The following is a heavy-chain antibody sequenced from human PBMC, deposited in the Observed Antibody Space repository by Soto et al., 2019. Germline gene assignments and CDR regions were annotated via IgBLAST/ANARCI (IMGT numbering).Heavy chain of an antibody. CDR1: GGSFSGYY. D-gene: IGHD2-2*02. V-gene: IGHV4-34*01. CDR2: INHSGST. Sequence: SETLSLTCAVYGGSFSGYYWSWIRQPPGKGLEWIGEINHSGSTNYNPSLKSRVTISVDTSKNQFSLKLSSVTAADTAVYYCARGAVLPAAIFNQNWFDPWGQGTLVTVSS. CDR3: ARGAVLPAAIFNQNWFDP. J-gene: IGHJ5*02.